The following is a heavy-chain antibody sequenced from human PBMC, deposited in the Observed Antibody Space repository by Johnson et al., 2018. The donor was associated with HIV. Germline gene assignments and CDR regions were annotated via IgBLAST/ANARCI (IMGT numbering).Heavy chain of an antibody. D-gene: IGHD3-16*01. V-gene: IGHV3-20*04. Sequence: VQVVESGGGVVRPGGSLRLSCAASGFTFDDYDMSWVRQAPGKGLEWVSGINWNGGSTTYADSMKGRFTISRDNAKDSLYLQMNSLRAEDTALYYCARGVQQFGAPGAFDIWGQGTVVTVSS. J-gene: IGHJ3*02. CDR1: GFTFDDYD. CDR3: ARGVQQFGAPGAFDI. CDR2: INWNGGST.